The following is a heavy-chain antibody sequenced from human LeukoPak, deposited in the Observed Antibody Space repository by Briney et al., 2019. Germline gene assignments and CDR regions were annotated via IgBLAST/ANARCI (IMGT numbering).Heavy chain of an antibody. CDR2: ISGSGGST. CDR1: GFTFSSYA. CDR3: AKAYYASGWYRGFDY. Sequence: GGSLRLSCAASGFTFSSYAVSWVRQAPGKGLEWVSDISGSGGSTYYADSVKGRFTISRDNSKNTLYLQMNSLRAEDTAVYYCAKAYYASGWYRGFDYWGQGTLVTVSS. D-gene: IGHD6-19*01. J-gene: IGHJ4*02. V-gene: IGHV3-23*01.